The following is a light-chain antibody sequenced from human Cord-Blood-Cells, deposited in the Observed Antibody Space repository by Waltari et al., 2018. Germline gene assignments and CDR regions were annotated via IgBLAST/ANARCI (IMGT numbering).Light chain of an antibody. CDR2: DAS. CDR3: QQRSNWPPT. J-gene: IGKJ4*01. CDR1: QSVSSY. V-gene: IGKV3-11*01. Sequence: IVLPQSPATLSSCPAERATHSCRASQSVSSYLARYQQKPGQAPRLLIYDASNRATGIPARFSGSGSGTDFTLTISSLEPEDFAVYYCQQRSNWPPTFGGGTKVEIK.